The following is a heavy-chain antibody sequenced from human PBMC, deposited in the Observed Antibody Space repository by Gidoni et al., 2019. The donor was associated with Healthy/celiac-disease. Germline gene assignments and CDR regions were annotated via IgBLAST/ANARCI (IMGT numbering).Heavy chain of an antibody. CDR1: GGSLSSYY. CDR3: ARGYHDSSGIGWFDP. J-gene: IGHJ5*02. Sequence: QVQLQESGPGLVKPSETLSLTCTASGGSLSSYYWSWIRQPPGKGLESIGYIYYSGSTNYNPSLKSRVTISVDTSKNQFSLKLSSVTAADTAVYYCARGYHDSSGIGWFDPWGQGTLVTVSS. V-gene: IGHV4-59*01. D-gene: IGHD3-22*01. CDR2: IYYSGST.